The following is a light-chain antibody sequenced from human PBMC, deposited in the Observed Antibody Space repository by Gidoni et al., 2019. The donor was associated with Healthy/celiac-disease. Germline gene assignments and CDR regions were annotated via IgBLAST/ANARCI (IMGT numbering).Light chain of an antibody. Sequence: DIQMTQSPSSLSASVGDRVTITCRASQSISSYLNWYQQKPGKAPKLLIYAASSLQSGVPSRFSGSGSGTDFTLTISSLQPEDFVTYYCQQSYSTPLTFGGWTKVEIK. CDR1: QSISSY. J-gene: IGKJ4*01. CDR3: QQSYSTPLT. CDR2: AAS. V-gene: IGKV1-39*01.